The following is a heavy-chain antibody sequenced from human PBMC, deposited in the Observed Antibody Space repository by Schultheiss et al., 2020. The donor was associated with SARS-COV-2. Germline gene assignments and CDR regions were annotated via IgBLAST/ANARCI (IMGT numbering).Heavy chain of an antibody. CDR3: ARDPHDSSGYYYTHIDY. Sequence: GGSLRLSCAASGFTFSSYAMSWVRQAPGRGLEWVSAVSGSGGSTYYADSVKGRFTISRDNAKNSLYLQMNSLRAEDTAVYYCARDPHDSSGYYYTHIDYWGQGTLVTVSS. D-gene: IGHD3-22*01. J-gene: IGHJ4*02. V-gene: IGHV3-23*01. CDR2: VSGSGGST. CDR1: GFTFSSYA.